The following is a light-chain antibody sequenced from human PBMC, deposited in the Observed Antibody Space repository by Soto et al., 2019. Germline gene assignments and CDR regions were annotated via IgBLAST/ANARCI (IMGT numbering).Light chain of an antibody. Sequence: QAVLTRPPSVSGAPGQRVTISCTGGSSNIGSRYDVHWYQQLPGTAPKLLIYANSNRPSGVPDRFSGSKSGTSASLAISGLQTEDEADYYCQSYDSNLSGVVFGGGTKLTVL. CDR2: ANS. V-gene: IGLV1-40*01. CDR1: SSNIGSRYD. CDR3: QSYDSNLSGVV. J-gene: IGLJ2*01.